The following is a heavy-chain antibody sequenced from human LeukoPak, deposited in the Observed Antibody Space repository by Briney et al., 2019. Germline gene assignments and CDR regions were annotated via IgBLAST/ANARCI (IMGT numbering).Heavy chain of an antibody. CDR3: ARGYCSGRSCYMWYSDY. V-gene: IGHV3-53*01. CDR1: GFAVSNNY. CDR2: IYKDGST. D-gene: IGHD2-15*01. J-gene: IGHJ4*02. Sequence: GGSLRLSCAASGFAVSNNYMTWVRQAPGKGLEWVSVIYKDGSTYYADSVKGRFTISRDNSKNTVYLQMNSLRAEDTAVYYCARGYCSGRSCYMWYSDYWGQGTLVTVSS.